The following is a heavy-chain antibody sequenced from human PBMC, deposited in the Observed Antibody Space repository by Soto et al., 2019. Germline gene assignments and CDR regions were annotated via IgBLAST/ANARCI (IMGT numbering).Heavy chain of an antibody. D-gene: IGHD3-22*01. CDR2: IKQDGSEE. V-gene: IGHV3-7*05. CDR3: ARDHSMIVTACPLLDY. Sequence: PGGSLRLSCAASGFTFSNYWMSWVRQAPGKGLEWVANIKQDGSEEDYVDSVKGRFTISRDNAKNSLYLQLNSLRVEDTAVYYCARDHSMIVTACPLLDYWGQGILVTVSS. CDR1: GFTFSNYW. J-gene: IGHJ4*02.